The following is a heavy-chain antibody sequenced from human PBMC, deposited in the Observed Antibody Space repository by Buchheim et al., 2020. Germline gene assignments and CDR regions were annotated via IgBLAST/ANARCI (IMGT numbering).Heavy chain of an antibody. CDR1: GGSFSGYY. V-gene: IGHV4-34*01. J-gene: IGHJ5*02. CDR2: IHHSGRT. D-gene: IGHD6-13*01. Sequence: QVQLQQWGAGLLKPSETLSLTCTVYGGSFSGYYWSWIRQPPGKELEWIGEIHHSGRTNYNPSLKSRVTISVDTSKKQFSLKLSSVTAADTAVYYCARAFLVGSSWYPGPYNWFDPWGQGTL. CDR3: ARAFLVGSSWYPGPYNWFDP.